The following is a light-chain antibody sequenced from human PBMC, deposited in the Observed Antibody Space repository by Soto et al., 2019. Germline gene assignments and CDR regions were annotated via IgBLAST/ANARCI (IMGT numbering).Light chain of an antibody. CDR1: QSVSSSY. V-gene: IGKV3-20*01. CDR3: QQYCSSAYT. CDR2: GAS. Sequence: EIVLTQSPGTVSLSPGERATHSCRASQSVSSSYLAWYQQKPGQAPRLLIYGASSRATGIPDRFSGSGSETDFTLTISSLEPEDFAVYYCQQYCSSAYTFGQGTKLEIK. J-gene: IGKJ2*01.